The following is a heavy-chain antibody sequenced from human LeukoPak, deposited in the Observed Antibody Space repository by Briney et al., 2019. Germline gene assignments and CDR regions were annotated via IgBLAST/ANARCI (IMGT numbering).Heavy chain of an antibody. D-gene: IGHD3-10*01. CDR1: GYTFTSYD. Sequence: ASVKVSCKASGYTFTSYDINWVRQATGQGLEWMGWMNPNSGNTGYAQKFQGRVTMTRNTTISTAYMELSSMRSEDTAVYYVERDYYASGSYYDWGQGTLVTVSS. V-gene: IGHV1-8*01. J-gene: IGHJ4*01. CDR2: MNPNSGNT. CDR3: ERDYYASGSYYD.